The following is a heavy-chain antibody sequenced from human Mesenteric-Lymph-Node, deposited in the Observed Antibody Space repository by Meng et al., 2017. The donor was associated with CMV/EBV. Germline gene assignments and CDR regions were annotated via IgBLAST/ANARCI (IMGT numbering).Heavy chain of an antibody. J-gene: IGHJ5*02. Sequence: YTFTTYGIIWVRQAPGQGLEWVGWISTYNGNTNYAQKLQGRVAMTTDTSTSTAYMELRSLRSDDTALYYCARGGGGYCSSTSCSLWPWGQGTLVTVSS. CDR2: ISTYNGNT. CDR1: YTFTTYG. V-gene: IGHV1-18*01. CDR3: ARGGGGYCSSTSCSLWP. D-gene: IGHD2-2*01.